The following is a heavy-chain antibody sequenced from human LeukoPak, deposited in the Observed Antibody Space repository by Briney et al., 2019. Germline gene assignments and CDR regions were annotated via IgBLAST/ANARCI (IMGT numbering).Heavy chain of an antibody. CDR2: ISWNSGSI. J-gene: IGHJ4*02. CDR1: GFTFDDYA. V-gene: IGHV3-9*01. Sequence: RAGGSLRLSCAASGFTFDDYAMHWVRQAPGKGLEWVSGISWNSGSIGYADSVKGRFTISRDNAKNSLYLQMNSLRPEDTALYYCAKGLYDSTGPFDYWGQGTLVTVSS. CDR3: AKGLYDSTGPFDY. D-gene: IGHD3-22*01.